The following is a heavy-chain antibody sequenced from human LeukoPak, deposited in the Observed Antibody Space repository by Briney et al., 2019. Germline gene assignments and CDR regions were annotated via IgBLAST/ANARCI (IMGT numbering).Heavy chain of an antibody. CDR2: IQNDGSST. V-gene: IGHV3-74*01. Sequence: GGSLRLSCEASGFTFSSYWMHWVRQAPAKGPEWVSRIQNDGSSTVYADSVKGRFTISRDNAKNTLYLQMNTLRVEDTAVYYCVCYGISPPYWGQGTLVTVSS. CDR3: VCYGISPPY. D-gene: IGHD2-8*01. CDR1: GFTFSSYW. J-gene: IGHJ4*02.